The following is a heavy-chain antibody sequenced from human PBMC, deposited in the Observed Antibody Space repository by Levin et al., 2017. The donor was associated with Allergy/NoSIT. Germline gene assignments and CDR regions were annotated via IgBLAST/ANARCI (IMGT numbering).Heavy chain of an antibody. CDR3: ATGDCGGGSCHAFDF. CDR2: IKLVSDGGTT. V-gene: IGHV3-15*01. J-gene: IGHJ3*01. D-gene: IGHD2-21*01. CDR1: GFTFSSVW. Sequence: PGGSLRLSCAVSGFTFSSVWMTWVRQAPGKGLEWIGRIKLVSDGGTTDYAAPVRGRFTISRDDSINTLYLQMNNLKTEDTAIYYCATGDCGGGSCHAFDFWGQGTMVTVSS.